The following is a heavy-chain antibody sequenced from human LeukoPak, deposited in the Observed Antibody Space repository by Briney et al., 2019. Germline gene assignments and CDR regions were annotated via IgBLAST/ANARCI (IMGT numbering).Heavy chain of an antibody. CDR2: INPNSGGT. CDR1: GYTFTGYY. CDR3: ARVGSVAGFVNWFDP. D-gene: IGHD6-19*01. Sequence: WASVKVSCKASGYTFTGYYMHRVRQAPGQGLEWMGWINPNSGGTNYVQKFQGRVTMTRDTSISTAYMELSRLRSNDTAVYYCARVGSVAGFVNWFDPWGQGTLVTVSS. V-gene: IGHV1-2*02. J-gene: IGHJ5*02.